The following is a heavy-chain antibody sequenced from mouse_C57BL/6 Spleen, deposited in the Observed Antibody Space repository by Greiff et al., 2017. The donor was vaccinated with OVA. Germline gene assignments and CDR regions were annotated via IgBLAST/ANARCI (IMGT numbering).Heavy chain of an antibody. J-gene: IGHJ4*01. Sequence: QVQLQQSGPGLVAPSQCLSITCTVSGFSLTSYGVDWVRQPPGQGLEWLGVIWGGGSTNDNSALMSRLSISKENTKRQVCIKKNSLQTEDTAMYDCAKRDYDSAMDYRGQGTSVTVSS. CDR2: IWGGGST. D-gene: IGHD2-4*01. CDR1: GFSLTSYG. V-gene: IGHV2-9*01. CDR3: AKRDYDSAMDY.